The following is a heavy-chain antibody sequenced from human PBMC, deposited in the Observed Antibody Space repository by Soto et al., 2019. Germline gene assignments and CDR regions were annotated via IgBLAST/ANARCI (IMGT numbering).Heavy chain of an antibody. Sequence: QVQLVESGGGVVQPGRSLRLSCAASGFTFSSYAMHWVRQAPGKGLEWVAVISYDGSNKYYADSVKGRFTISRDNSKNTLYLQMNSLRAEDTAVYYCARDRRKAADQFDYWGQGTLVTVSS. CDR1: GFTFSSYA. D-gene: IGHD6-13*01. CDR2: ISYDGSNK. V-gene: IGHV3-30-3*01. J-gene: IGHJ4*02. CDR3: ARDRRKAADQFDY.